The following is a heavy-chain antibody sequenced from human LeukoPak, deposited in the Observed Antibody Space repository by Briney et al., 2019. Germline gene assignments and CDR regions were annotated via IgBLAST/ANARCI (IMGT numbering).Heavy chain of an antibody. CDR1: GYTFTDYY. CDR3: ARDRYYDSSGYRTPLAFDI. Sequence: GASVKVSCKASGYTFTDYYMHWVRQAPGQGLEWMGWISAYNGNTNYAQKLQGRVTMTTDTSTSTAYMELRSLRSDDTAVYYCARDRYYDSSGYRTPLAFDIWGQGTMVTVSS. D-gene: IGHD3-22*01. CDR2: ISAYNGNT. J-gene: IGHJ3*02. V-gene: IGHV1-18*04.